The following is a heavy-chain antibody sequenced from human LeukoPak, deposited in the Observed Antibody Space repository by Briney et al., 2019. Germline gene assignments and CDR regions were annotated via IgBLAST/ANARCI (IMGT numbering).Heavy chain of an antibody. CDR2: ISGSGGST. Sequence: GGSLRLSCAASGFTFSSYAMSWVRQAPGKGLEWVSAISGSGGSTYYADSVKGRFTISRDNSKNTLYLQMNSLRAEDTAVYYCAKDRGRDGYNYGGTFDYWGPGTLVTVSS. J-gene: IGHJ4*02. CDR3: AKDRGRDGYNYGGTFDY. D-gene: IGHD5-12*01. CDR1: GFTFSSYA. V-gene: IGHV3-23*01.